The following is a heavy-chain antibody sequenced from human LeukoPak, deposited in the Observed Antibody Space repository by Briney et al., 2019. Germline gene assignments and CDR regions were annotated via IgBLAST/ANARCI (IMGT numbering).Heavy chain of an antibody. V-gene: IGHV4-34*01. CDR1: GGSFSGYY. CDR3: ARGSRWRDY. CDR2: INHSGST. J-gene: IGHJ4*02. D-gene: IGHD5-24*01. Sequence: SSETLSLTGAVYGGSFSGYYWSWIRQPPGKGLEWIGEINHSGSTNYNPSLKSRVTISVDTSKNQFSLKLSSVTAADTAVYYCARGSRWRDYWGQGTLVTVSS.